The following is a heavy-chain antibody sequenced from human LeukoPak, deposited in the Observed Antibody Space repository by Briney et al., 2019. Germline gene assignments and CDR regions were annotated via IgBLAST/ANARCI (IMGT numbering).Heavy chain of an antibody. V-gene: IGHV1-69*05. CDR3: ANTSHVEVVPVAMSFVWSDP. D-gene: IGHD2-2*01. CDR2: IVPMFGST. CDR1: RNTFTNFA. J-gene: IGHJ5*02. Sequence: SVKFSCKASRNTFTNFAIGWVRQAPGQGLEYMGGIVPMFGSTNYAYNFQCRITITTDQSTTTAYMELSSLKSENTAVYYCANTSHVEVVPVAMSFVWSDPWGQGTLVTVSS.